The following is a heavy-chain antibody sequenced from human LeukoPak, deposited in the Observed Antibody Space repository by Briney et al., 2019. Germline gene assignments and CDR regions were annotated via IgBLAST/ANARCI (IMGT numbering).Heavy chain of an antibody. V-gene: IGHV4-34*01. D-gene: IGHD6-6*01. J-gene: IGHJ4*02. CDR3: ARSGNAELVSFFDY. CDR2: IYHSGST. Sequence: PSETLSLTCAVYGGSFSGYYWSWIRQPPGKGLEWIGSIYHSGSTYYNPSLKSRVTISVDTSKNQFSLKLSSVTAADTAVYYCARSGNAELVSFFDYWGQGTLVTVSS. CDR1: GGSFSGYY.